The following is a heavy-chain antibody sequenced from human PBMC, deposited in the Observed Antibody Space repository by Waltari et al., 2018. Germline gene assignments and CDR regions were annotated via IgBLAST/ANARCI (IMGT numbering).Heavy chain of an antibody. CDR1: GFSLRTRRVG. D-gene: IGHD2-15*01. V-gene: IGHV2-5*02. Sequence: QVTLKESGPTLVRPTQTLKLTCPFSGFSLRTRRVGVGWIRQPPGKALEWLALIYWDGDKRYSPSLRNKLTVNKDTSKNQVVLTMSNMDPVDTATYYCARSATLPPLFDYWGQGILVPVSS. CDR3: ARSATLPPLFDY. CDR2: IYWDGDK. J-gene: IGHJ4*02.